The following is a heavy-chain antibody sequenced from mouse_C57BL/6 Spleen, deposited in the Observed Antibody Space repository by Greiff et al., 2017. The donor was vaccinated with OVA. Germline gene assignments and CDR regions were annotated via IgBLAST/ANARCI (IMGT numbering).Heavy chain of an antibody. Sequence: EVQLVESGGGLVKPGGSLKLSCAASGFTFSSYAMSWVRQTPEKRLEWVATISDGGSYTYYPDNVKGRFTISRDNAKNNLYLQMSHLKSEDTAMYYCAREAIGLGPRDFDYWGQGTTLTVSS. J-gene: IGHJ2*01. D-gene: IGHD4-1*01. CDR3: AREAIGLGPRDFDY. CDR1: GFTFSSYA. CDR2: ISDGGSYT. V-gene: IGHV5-4*01.